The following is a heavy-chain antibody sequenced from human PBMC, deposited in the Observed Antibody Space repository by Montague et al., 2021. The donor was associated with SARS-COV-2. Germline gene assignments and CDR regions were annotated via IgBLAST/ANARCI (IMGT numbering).Heavy chain of an antibody. J-gene: IGHJ4*02. CDR3: TTDADCRDLEF. CDR2: VRHGGRT. CDR1: GGAMNSASDF. V-gene: IGHV4-61*02. D-gene: IGHD3/OR15-3a*01. Sequence: TLSLTCTVSGGAMNSASDFWGWIRQPSGKGLEWIGRVRHGGRTNYNPSLGSRVFVSLDTSKSQFSLKLSSVTAADSAVYYCTTDADCRDLEFWGLGTLVTVSS.